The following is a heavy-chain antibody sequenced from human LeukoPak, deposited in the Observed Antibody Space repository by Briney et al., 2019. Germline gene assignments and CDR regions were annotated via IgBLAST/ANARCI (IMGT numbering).Heavy chain of an antibody. CDR3: ARGYDWSLFDY. V-gene: IGHV4-59*01. D-gene: IGHD3-3*01. J-gene: IGHJ4*02. Sequence: SETLSLTCTVSGGSISSYYWSWIRQPPGKGLKWIGYIYYSGSTNYNPSLKSRVTISVDTSKNQFSLKLSSVTAADTAVYYCARGYDWSLFDYWGQGTLVTVSS. CDR2: IYYSGST. CDR1: GGSISSYY.